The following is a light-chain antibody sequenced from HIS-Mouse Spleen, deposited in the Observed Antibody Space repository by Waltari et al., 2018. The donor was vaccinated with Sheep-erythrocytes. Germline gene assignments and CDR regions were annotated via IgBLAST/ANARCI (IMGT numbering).Light chain of an antibody. CDR3: QQSYSTPQFT. J-gene: IGKJ3*01. CDR2: AAS. CDR1: QSISSY. V-gene: IGKV1-39*01. Sequence: DIQMTQSPSSLSASVGDRVTITCRASQSISSYFNWYQQKPGKAPKLLIYAASSLQSGVPSRFSGSGSGTDFTLTISSLQPEDFATYYCQQSYSTPQFTFGPGTKVDNK.